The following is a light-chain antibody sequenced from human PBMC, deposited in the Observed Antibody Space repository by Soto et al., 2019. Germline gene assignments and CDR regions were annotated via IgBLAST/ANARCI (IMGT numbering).Light chain of an antibody. V-gene: IGLV2-14*01. Sequence: QSVLTQPASVSGSPGQSITISCTGTSSDVGAYNYVSWYQQHPGKAPKLMIYEGDKRPSGVSNRFSGSKSGNTASLTISGLQAEDEADYYCASFTSSSIFDIFGGGTKLTVL. CDR2: EGD. CDR1: SSDVGAYNY. CDR3: ASFTSSSIFDI. J-gene: IGLJ2*01.